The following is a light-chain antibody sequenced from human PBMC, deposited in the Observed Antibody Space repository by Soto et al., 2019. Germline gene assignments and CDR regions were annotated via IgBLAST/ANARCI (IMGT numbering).Light chain of an antibody. Sequence: IVLTQSPATLSLSPGERATLSCRASQSVSTYLAWYQQKPGQAPRLLIYEASNRATGIPARFSGSGSGTDFTLTISRLESEDFAVYYCQQRDNWPPYTFGRGTKLEIK. J-gene: IGKJ2*01. CDR3: QQRDNWPPYT. CDR1: QSVSTY. CDR2: EAS. V-gene: IGKV3-11*01.